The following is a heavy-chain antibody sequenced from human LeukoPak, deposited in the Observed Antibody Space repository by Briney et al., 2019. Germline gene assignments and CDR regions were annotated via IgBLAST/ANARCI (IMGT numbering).Heavy chain of an antibody. CDR3: VRGDGWFGELLNFDN. D-gene: IGHD3-10*01. CDR2: ISSSSSTI. J-gene: IGHJ4*02. CDR1: GFTFRAYS. Sequence: PGGSLRLSCAASGFTFRAYSMNWVHQAPGKGPEWVSHISSSSSTIYYADSVKGRFTISRDNGKNSLYLQMNSLRDEDTAVYYCVRGDGWFGELLNFDNWGQGTLVTVSS. V-gene: IGHV3-48*02.